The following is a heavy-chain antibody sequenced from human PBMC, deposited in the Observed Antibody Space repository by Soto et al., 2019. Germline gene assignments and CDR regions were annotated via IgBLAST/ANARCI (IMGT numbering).Heavy chain of an antibody. J-gene: IGHJ6*02. D-gene: IGHD2-15*01. CDR2: IIPIFGTA. CDR3: ACGVVVVVAATRRHYYYGMDV. V-gene: IGHV1-69*12. CDR1: GGTFSSYA. Sequence: QVQLVQSGAEVKKPGSSVKVSCKASGGTFSSYAISWVRQAPGQGLEWMGGIIPIFGTANYAQKFQGRVTITADESTSTADMELSSLRAEDTAVYYCACGVVVVVAATRRHYYYGMDVWGQGTTVTVSS.